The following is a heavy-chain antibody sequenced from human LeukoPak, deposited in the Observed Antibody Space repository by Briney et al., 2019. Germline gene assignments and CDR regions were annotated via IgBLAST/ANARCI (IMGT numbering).Heavy chain of an antibody. D-gene: IGHD4-17*01. V-gene: IGHV1-2*06. J-gene: IGHJ4*02. Sequence: GASVKVSCKASGYTFTGYYMHWVRQAPGQGLEWMGRVNPNSGGTNYAQKFQGRVTMTTDTSTSTAYMELRSLRSDDTAVYYCARADYGDYTDYFDYWGQGTLVTVSS. CDR3: ARADYGDYTDYFDY. CDR1: GYTFTGYY. CDR2: VNPNSGGT.